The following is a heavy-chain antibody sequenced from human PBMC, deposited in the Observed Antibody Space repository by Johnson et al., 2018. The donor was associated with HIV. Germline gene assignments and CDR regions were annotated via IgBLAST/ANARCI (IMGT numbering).Heavy chain of an antibody. CDR2: ISYDGSNK. V-gene: IGHV3-30-3*01. CDR3: ASGYYLGAFDI. J-gene: IGHJ3*02. D-gene: IGHD3-3*01. Sequence: QVQLVESGGGLVKPGGSLIVSCEASGLTFSDYYMSWIRQAPGKGLEWVALISYDGSNKYYADSVRGRFTISRDNSKNTLYLQINSLRADDTAVYYCASGYYLGAFDIWGQGTMVTVSS. CDR1: GLTFSDYY.